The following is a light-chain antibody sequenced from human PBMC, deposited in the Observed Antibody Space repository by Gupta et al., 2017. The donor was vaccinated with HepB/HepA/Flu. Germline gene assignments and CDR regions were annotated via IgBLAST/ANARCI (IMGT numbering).Light chain of an antibody. CDR1: QSISIY. V-gene: IGKV1-39*01. CDR3: QQSHSTSPT. CDR2: AAT. J-gene: IGKJ4*01. Sequence: DIQMTQSPSSLSASVGDRVTLTCRASQSISIYLNWYQQKPRKAPKLLIYAATSLQSGVPSRFSGSGSGTYFTLTISRLQPEDFATYYCQQSHSTSPTFGRGTKVEIK.